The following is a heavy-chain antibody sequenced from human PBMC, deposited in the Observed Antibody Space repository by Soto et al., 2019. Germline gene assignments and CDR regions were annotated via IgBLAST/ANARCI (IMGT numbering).Heavy chain of an antibody. CDR2: MSYDGTKE. CDR3: AKEYGSTWIDH. J-gene: IGHJ4*02. Sequence: PGGSLRLSCAASGFTLSTYGMHWVRQAPGKGLEWVAAMSYDGTKEYYADSVEGRFTISRDNSRNTLFLQLNSLRAEDTAVYYCAKEYGSTWIDHWGQGTLVTVSS. D-gene: IGHD6-13*01. CDR1: GFTLSTYG. V-gene: IGHV3-30*18.